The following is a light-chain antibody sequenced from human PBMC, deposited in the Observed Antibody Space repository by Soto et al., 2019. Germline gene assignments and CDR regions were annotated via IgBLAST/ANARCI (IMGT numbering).Light chain of an antibody. CDR2: DVS. V-gene: IGLV2-14*03. Sequence: QSVLTQPASVSGSPGQSITIYCTGTSSDVGAYNYVSWYQQHPGKAPKLLIYDVSNRPSGVSSRFSGSKSGNTASLTISGLQAEDEGDYYCSSYTSGSSVVFGGGTQLTVL. CDR3: SSYTSGSSVV. CDR1: SSDVGAYNY. J-gene: IGLJ2*01.